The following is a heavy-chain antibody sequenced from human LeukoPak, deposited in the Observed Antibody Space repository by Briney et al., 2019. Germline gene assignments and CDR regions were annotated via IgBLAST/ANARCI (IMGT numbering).Heavy chain of an antibody. CDR3: ARDDYYDSSGFDY. Sequence: WASVTVSCKASGYTFTSYGISWVRQAPGQGLERMGWISAYNGNTNYAQKLQGRVTMTTDTSTSTAYMELRSLRSDDTAVYYCARDDYYDSSGFDYWGQGTLVTVSS. CDR2: ISAYNGNT. J-gene: IGHJ4*02. V-gene: IGHV1-18*01. D-gene: IGHD3-22*01. CDR1: GYTFTSYG.